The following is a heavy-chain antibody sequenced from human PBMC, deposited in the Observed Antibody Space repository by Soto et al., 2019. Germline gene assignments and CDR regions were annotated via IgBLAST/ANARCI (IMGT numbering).Heavy chain of an antibody. CDR1: GFTFSSYG. CDR2: IWYDGSNK. J-gene: IGHJ4*02. CDR3: ASPVTPYSSGVGLGY. D-gene: IGHD6-19*01. V-gene: IGHV3-33*01. Sequence: QVQLVESGGGVVQPGRSLRLSCAASGFTFSSYGMHWVRQAPGKGLEWVAVIWYDGSNKYYADSVKGRFTISRDNSKNTLYLQMNSLRAEDTAVYYCASPVTPYSSGVGLGYWGQGTLVTVSS.